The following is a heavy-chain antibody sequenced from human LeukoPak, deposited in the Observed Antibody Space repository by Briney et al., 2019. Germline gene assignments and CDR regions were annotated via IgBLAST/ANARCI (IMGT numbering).Heavy chain of an antibody. CDR3: ARAKEVREQQLVFSGWFDP. CDR1: GYTFTGYY. CDR2: INPNSGGT. J-gene: IGHJ5*02. V-gene: IGHV1-2*02. D-gene: IGHD6-13*01. Sequence: ASVKVSCKASGYTFTGYYMHWVRQAPGQGLEWMGWINPNSGGTNYAQKFQGRVTMTRDTSISTAYMELSRLRSDDTAVYYCARAKEVREQQLVFSGWFDPWGQGTLVTVSS.